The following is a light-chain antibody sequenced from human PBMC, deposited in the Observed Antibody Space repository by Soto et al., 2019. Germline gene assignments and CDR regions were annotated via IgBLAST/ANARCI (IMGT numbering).Light chain of an antibody. CDR2: SAS. Sequence: DIQMTQSPSTLSASVGERVTIICRASQSINRWLAWYQQKPGKAPKLLIYSASVLQSGVPPRLSGSGSGTEFTLTISSLQPDDFDTYFCQQYNRFSWTFGQGTKVEI. J-gene: IGKJ1*01. V-gene: IGKV1-5*03. CDR1: QSINRW. CDR3: QQYNRFSWT.